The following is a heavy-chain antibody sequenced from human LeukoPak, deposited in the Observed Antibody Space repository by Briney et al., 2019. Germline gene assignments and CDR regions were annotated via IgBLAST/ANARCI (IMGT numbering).Heavy chain of an antibody. J-gene: IGHJ6*03. V-gene: IGHV1-8*03. CDR1: GYTFTSYD. D-gene: IGHD6-13*01. CDR3: ARGRKGIAAAGRRYYYYMDV. Sequence: ASVKVSCKASGYTFTSYDINWVRQATGQGLEWMGWMNPNSGNTGYAQKFQGRVTITRNTSISTAYMELSSLRSEDTAVYYCARGRKGIAAAGRRYYYYMDVWGKGTTVTVSS. CDR2: MNPNSGNT.